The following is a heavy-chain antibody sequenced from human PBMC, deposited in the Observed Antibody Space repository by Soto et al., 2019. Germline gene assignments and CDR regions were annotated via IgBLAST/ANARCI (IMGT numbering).Heavy chain of an antibody. J-gene: IGHJ3*02. CDR3: ARYCRGGSCHIGYDAFDI. V-gene: IGHV4-59*01. CDR1: GGSISSYY. CDR2: IYYSGST. D-gene: IGHD2-15*01. Sequence: QVQLQESGPGLVKPSETLSLTCTVSGGSISSYYWSWIRQSPGKGLEWIGYIYYSGSTKYNPSLKRRVTISVDTSKNHFSLWLSSVTAADTAVYYCARYCRGGSCHIGYDAFDIWGQGTMVTVSS.